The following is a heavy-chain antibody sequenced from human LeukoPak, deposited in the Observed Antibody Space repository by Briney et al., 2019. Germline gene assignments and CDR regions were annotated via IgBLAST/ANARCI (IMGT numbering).Heavy chain of an antibody. V-gene: IGHV5-51*01. J-gene: IGHJ4*02. Sequence: GESLQISCQGSGYNFANYWIGWVRQMPGKGLEWMGIIYPGDSDTGYSPSFQGQVTISADKSISTAYLQWSSLKASDTAMYYCARHPRVRASSGWYYFDYWGQGTLVTVSS. CDR2: IYPGDSDT. CDR1: GYNFANYW. CDR3: ARHPRVRASSGWYYFDY. D-gene: IGHD6-19*01.